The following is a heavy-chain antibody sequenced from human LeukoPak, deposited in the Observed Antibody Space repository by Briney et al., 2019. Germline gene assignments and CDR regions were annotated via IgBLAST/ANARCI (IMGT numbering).Heavy chain of an antibody. Sequence: GESLKISCKGFGYSFTSYWITWLRQMPGKGLEWMGRIDPSDSYANYSPSFEGHVTISADTSISTAYLQWTSLKASDTAIYYCARQLWFGESVGWFDPWGQGTLVTVSS. CDR1: GYSFTSYW. D-gene: IGHD3-10*01. V-gene: IGHV5-10-1*01. J-gene: IGHJ5*02. CDR2: IDPSDSYA. CDR3: ARQLWFGESVGWFDP.